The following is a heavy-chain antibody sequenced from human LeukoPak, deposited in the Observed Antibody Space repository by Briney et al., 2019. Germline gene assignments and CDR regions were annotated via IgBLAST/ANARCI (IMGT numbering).Heavy chain of an antibody. J-gene: IGHJ4*02. Sequence: AGGSLRLSCAASGFTFSSYGMHWVRQAPGKGLEWVAVISYDGSNKYYADSVKGRLTISRDNSKNTLYLQMNSLRAEDTAVYYCAKDRHPAMYYFDYWGQGTLVTVSS. CDR3: AKDRHPAMYYFDY. CDR1: GFTFSSYG. V-gene: IGHV3-30*18. CDR2: ISYDGSNK.